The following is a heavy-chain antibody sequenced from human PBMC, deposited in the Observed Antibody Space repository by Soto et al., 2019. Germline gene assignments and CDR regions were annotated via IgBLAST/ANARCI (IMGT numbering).Heavy chain of an antibody. CDR2: IKSKTDGGTT. CDR3: TTGINRGGCYFDY. Sequence: GGSLRLSCAASGFTFSNAWMSWVRQAPGKGLEWVGRIKSKTDGGTTDYAAPVKGRFTISRDDSKNTLYLQMNSLKTEDTAVYYCTTGINRGGCYFDYWGQGTLVTVSS. CDR1: GFTFSNAW. J-gene: IGHJ4*02. D-gene: IGHD2-15*01. V-gene: IGHV3-15*01.